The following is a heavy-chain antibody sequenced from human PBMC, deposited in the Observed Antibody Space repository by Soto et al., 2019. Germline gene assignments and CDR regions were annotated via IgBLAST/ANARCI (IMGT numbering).Heavy chain of an antibody. D-gene: IGHD6-13*01. CDR2: IDPSDSYT. CDR3: ARHFGRKQLVGRYYYYGMDV. Sequence: PGESLKISCKGSGYSFTSYWISWVRQMPGKGLEWMGRIDPSDSYTNYSPSFQGHVTISADKSISTAYLRWSSLKAADTAVYYCARHFGRKQLVGRYYYYGMDVWGQGTTVTVSS. J-gene: IGHJ6*02. CDR1: GYSFTSYW. V-gene: IGHV5-10-1*01.